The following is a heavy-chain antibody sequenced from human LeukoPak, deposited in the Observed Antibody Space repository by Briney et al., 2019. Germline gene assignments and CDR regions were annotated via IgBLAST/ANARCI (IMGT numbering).Heavy chain of an antibody. J-gene: IGHJ4*02. CDR3: ARDYSASHGDY. Sequence: ASVKVSCKASGYTFTSYYMHWVRQAPGQGLEWMGWISAYNGNTKDAQKFQGRVNMTTDTSTSTAYMELRSLRSDDTAIYYCARDYSASHGDYWGQGTPVTVSS. V-gene: IGHV1-18*04. D-gene: IGHD1-26*01. CDR1: GYTFTSYY. CDR2: ISAYNGNT.